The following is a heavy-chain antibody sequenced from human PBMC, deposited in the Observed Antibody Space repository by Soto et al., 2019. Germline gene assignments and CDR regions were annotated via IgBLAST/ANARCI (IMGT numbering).Heavy chain of an antibody. J-gene: IGHJ4*02. CDR2: ISSSSSYT. CDR1: GLTFSSYS. D-gene: IGHD4-17*01. CDR3: ARDVDADFRTDFDY. V-gene: IGHV3-21*05. Sequence: PGGSLRLSCAASGLTFSSYSMNWVRQAPGKGLEWVSYISSSSSYTNYADSVKGRFTISRDNAENSVYLEMDRLRAEDTALYYCARDVDADFRTDFDYWGRGTLVTVSS.